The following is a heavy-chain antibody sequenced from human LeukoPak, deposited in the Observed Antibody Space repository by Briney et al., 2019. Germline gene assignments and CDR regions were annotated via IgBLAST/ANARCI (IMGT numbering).Heavy chain of an antibody. CDR2: IYYSGST. J-gene: IGHJ4*02. CDR1: GGSISSYY. Sequence: SETLSLTCTVSGGSISSYYWSWSRQPPGKGLEWIGYIYYSGSTSYNPSLQSRVTISIDTSKNQFSLKLRSVTAADTAVYYCARGYYFDSGGYRKSIYYFDYWGQGTLVTVSS. V-gene: IGHV4-59*08. D-gene: IGHD3-22*01. CDR3: ARGYYFDSGGYRKSIYYFDY.